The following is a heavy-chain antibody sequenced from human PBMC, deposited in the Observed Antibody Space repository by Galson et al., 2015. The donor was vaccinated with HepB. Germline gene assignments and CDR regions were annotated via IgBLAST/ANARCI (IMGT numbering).Heavy chain of an antibody. Sequence: SLRLSCAASGFTFSDYGMHWVRQAPGKGLEWVAIIWYDGSGTFYTDSVKGRFTISRDNSKNTLFLQMNSLRAEDTAVYYCVRNPSSYDYYNMDVWGHGTTVTVSS. CDR1: GFTFSDYG. J-gene: IGHJ6*02. CDR2: IWYDGSGT. CDR3: VRNPSSYDYYNMDV. V-gene: IGHV3-33*01.